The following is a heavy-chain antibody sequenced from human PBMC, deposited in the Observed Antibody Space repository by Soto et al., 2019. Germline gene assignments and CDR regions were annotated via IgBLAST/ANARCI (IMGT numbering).Heavy chain of an antibody. J-gene: IGHJ4*02. Sequence: SETLSLTCTVSGGSISSYYWSWIRQPPGKGLEWIGYIYYAGSTKYNPTLNSRVTISVDTSKNQFSLTVTSVTAADTAVYYCTRHEGGAAADRPLDYWGQGTMVTVSS. D-gene: IGHD6-13*01. CDR2: IYYAGST. CDR3: TRHEGGAAADRPLDY. CDR1: GGSISSYY. V-gene: IGHV4-59*08.